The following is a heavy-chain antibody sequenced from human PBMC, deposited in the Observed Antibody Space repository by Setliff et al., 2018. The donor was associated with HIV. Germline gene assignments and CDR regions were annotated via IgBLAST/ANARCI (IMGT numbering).Heavy chain of an antibody. D-gene: IGHD1-26*01. Sequence: PSETLSLTCAVSGGSISSSSGWNWVRQPPGKRLEWIGEIFYSGSTNYNPSLKSRVTISVDKAKNQFSLKLSSLTAADTAVYYCASSGVGATTWDSWVQGTLVTVAS. CDR1: GGSISSSSG. J-gene: IGHJ4*02. V-gene: IGHV4-4*02. CDR2: IFYSGST. CDR3: ASSGVGATTWDS.